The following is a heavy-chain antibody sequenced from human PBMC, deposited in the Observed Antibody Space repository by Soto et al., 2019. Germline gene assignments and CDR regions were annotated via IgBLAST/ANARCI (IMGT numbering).Heavy chain of an antibody. D-gene: IGHD6-19*01. CDR2: TWYDGTNR. Sequence: XGSLRLSCVASGFTLSNHGMHWVRQAPGKGLDWVTVTWYDGTNRFYADSVKGRFTISRDISENTVYLQMDSLRSEDTAVYYCARESSSGRRDRIDYWGQGTLVTVSS. CDR1: GFTLSNHG. V-gene: IGHV3-33*01. CDR3: ARESSSGRRDRIDY. J-gene: IGHJ4*02.